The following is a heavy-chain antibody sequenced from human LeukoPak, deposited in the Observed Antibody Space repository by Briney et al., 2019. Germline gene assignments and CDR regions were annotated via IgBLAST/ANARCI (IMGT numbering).Heavy chain of an antibody. CDR3: ARGSPYDYIWGSYRPHFFDY. CDR2: IYYSGST. J-gene: IGHJ4*02. D-gene: IGHD3-16*02. CDR1: GGSISSGGYY. Sequence: PSETLSLTCTVSGGSISSGGYYSSWIRQHPGKGLEWIGYIYYSGSTYYNPSLKSRVTISVDTSKNQFSLKLSSVTAADTAVYYCARGSPYDYIWGSYRPHFFDYWGQGTLVTVSS. V-gene: IGHV4-31*03.